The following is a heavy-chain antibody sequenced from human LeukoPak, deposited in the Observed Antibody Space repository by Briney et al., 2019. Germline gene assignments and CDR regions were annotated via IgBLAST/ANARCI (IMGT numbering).Heavy chain of an antibody. CDR3: AKVLVGTTCFEY. V-gene: IGHV3-7*01. CDR1: GFSFSSHG. J-gene: IGHJ4*02. Sequence: GGSLRLSCAASGFSFSSHGMSWVRQAPGKGLEWVANIKQDGSEKYYVDSVKGRFTISRDNAKNSLYLQMNSLRAEDTAVYYCAKVLVGTTCFEYWGQGTLVTVSS. CDR2: IKQDGSEK. D-gene: IGHD1-7*01.